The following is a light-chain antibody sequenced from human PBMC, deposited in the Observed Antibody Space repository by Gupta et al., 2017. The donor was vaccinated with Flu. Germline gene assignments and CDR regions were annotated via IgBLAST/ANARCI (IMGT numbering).Light chain of an antibody. Sequence: EVVLTQSPATLSVSPGERATLSCGASHYVNSNYVAWYQEKPGLAPRLLIYDASTRATGIPDRFSGSVSGTDFTLTISRLEPEDFAVYSCQQYGNSPYTFGQGTKLEIK. CDR2: DAS. V-gene: IGKV3D-20*01. CDR3: QQYGNSPYT. J-gene: IGKJ2*01. CDR1: HYVNSNY.